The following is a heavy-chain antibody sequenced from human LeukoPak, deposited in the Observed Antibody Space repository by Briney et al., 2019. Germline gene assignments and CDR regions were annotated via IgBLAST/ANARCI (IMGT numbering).Heavy chain of an antibody. Sequence: GGSLRLSCAASGLTFSSYAMSWVRQAPGKGLEWVSAISGSSGHTYYADSVKGRFTISRDNSKNTLYLQMNSLRAEDTAVYYCARGSGYSYIYWGQGTLVTVSS. V-gene: IGHV3-23*01. J-gene: IGHJ4*02. CDR2: ISGSSGHT. CDR1: GLTFSSYA. D-gene: IGHD3-3*01. CDR3: ARGSGYSYIY.